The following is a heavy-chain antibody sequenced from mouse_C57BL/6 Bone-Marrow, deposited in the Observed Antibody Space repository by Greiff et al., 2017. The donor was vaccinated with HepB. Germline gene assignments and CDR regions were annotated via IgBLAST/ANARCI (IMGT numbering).Heavy chain of an antibody. Sequence: QVQLQQSGPELVKPGASVKISCKASGYAFSSSWMNWVKQRPGKGLEWIGRIYPGDGDTNYNGKFKGKATLTADKSSSTAYMQLSSLTSEDSAVYFCARGGGPYYYGSSLEPWFAYWGQGTLVTVSA. D-gene: IGHD1-1*01. J-gene: IGHJ3*01. V-gene: IGHV1-82*01. CDR2: IYPGDGDT. CDR1: GYAFSSSW. CDR3: ARGGGPYYYGSSLEPWFAY.